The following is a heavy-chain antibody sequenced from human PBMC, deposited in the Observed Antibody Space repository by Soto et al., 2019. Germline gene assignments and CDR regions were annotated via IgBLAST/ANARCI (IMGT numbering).Heavy chain of an antibody. CDR3: ARGNHRWLQLWYFDL. CDR2: RIPIFGTV. D-gene: IGHD5-12*01. Sequence: QVQLVQAGAEVKKPGSSVKVSCKASGGTFSNYPISWVRQAPRQGLEWMGGRIPIFGTVNYDQKFQGRVTITADESTSTAYMDLISLRSEDTAVDYCARGNHRWLQLWYFDLWGRGTLVTVSS. V-gene: IGHV1-69*12. CDR1: GGTFSNYP. J-gene: IGHJ2*01.